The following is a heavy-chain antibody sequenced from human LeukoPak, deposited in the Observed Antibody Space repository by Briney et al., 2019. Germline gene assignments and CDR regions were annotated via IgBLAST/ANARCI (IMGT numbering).Heavy chain of an antibody. CDR2: VNWNGGST. Sequence: GGSLRLSCAASGFTFSSYSMNWVRQAPGKGLEWVSGVNWNGGSTGYADSVKGRFTISRDNAKNSLYLQMNSLRAEDTALYYCARENYYGSVGFDYWGQGTLVTVSS. CDR1: GFTFSSYS. J-gene: IGHJ4*02. CDR3: ARENYYGSVGFDY. D-gene: IGHD3-10*01. V-gene: IGHV3-20*04.